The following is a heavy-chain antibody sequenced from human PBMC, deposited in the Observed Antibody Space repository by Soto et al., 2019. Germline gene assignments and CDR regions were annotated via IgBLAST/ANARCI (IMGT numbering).Heavy chain of an antibody. CDR2: SITIFGTA. V-gene: IGHV1-69*01. D-gene: IGHD5-12*01. Sequence: QVQPVQSGAEEKKPRSSVKVSCKASGGTFSSYAISWVRQAPGQGVEWMGGSITIFGTANYAQKFQGRVTITADESTSTAYMELSSLRSEDAAVYYCARYRDGYNYLDYWGQGTLVTVSS. CDR3: ARYRDGYNYLDY. CDR1: GGTFSSYA. J-gene: IGHJ4*02.